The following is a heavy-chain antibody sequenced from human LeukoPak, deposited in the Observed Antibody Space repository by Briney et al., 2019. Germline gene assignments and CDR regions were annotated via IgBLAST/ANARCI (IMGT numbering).Heavy chain of an antibody. CDR3: ARGPPITIFGVVTSLDP. J-gene: IGHJ5*02. V-gene: IGHV1-2*02. CDR1: GYTFTSYY. D-gene: IGHD3-3*01. CDR2: INPNSGGT. Sequence: ASVKVSCKASGYTFTSYYMHWVRQAPGQGLEWMGWINPNSGGTNYAQKFQGRVTMTRDTSISTAYMELSRLRSDDTAVYYCARGPPITIFGVVTSLDPWGQGTLATVSS.